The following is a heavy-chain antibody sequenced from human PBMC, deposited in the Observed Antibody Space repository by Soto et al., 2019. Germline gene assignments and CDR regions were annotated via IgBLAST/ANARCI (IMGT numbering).Heavy chain of an antibody. CDR2: KKQDGSEK. V-gene: IGHV3-7*05. CDR3: AREKGISRGNAFDI. CDR1: GFTFRSYW. Sequence: GGSLRLSCAASGFTFRSYWMSWVRQAPGKGLEWVANKKQDGSEKYYVDSVKGRFTISRDNAKNSLYLQMNSLRAEDTAVYYCAREKGISRGNAFDIWGPGTMVTVSS. J-gene: IGHJ3*02.